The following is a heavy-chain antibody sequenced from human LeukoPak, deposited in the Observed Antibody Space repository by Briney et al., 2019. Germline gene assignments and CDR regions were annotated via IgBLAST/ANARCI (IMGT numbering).Heavy chain of an antibody. CDR3: ARQPVRIYSLGFDP. V-gene: IGHV4-39*01. J-gene: IGHJ5*02. CDR2: IYYRGST. CDR1: GGSISSSSYY. D-gene: IGHD2-21*01. Sequence: SETLSLTCTVSGGSISSSSYYWGWIRQPPGKGLEWIGSIYYRGSTYYNPSLKSRVTISVDTSKNQFSLKLSSVTAADTAVYYCARQPVRIYSLGFDPWGQGTLVTVSS.